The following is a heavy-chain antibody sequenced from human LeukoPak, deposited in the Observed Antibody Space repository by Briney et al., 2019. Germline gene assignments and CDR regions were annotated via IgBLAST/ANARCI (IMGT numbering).Heavy chain of an antibody. CDR3: ARDVTVTTAGSVGDAFDI. J-gene: IGHJ3*02. V-gene: IGHV1-69*04. CDR2: IIPILGIA. Sequence: SVKVSCKASGGTFSSYAISWVRQAPGQGLEWMGRIIPILGIANYAQKFQGRVTITADKSTSTAYTELSSLRSEDTAVYYCARDVTVTTAGSVGDAFDIWGQGTMVTVSS. CDR1: GGTFSSYA. D-gene: IGHD4-17*01.